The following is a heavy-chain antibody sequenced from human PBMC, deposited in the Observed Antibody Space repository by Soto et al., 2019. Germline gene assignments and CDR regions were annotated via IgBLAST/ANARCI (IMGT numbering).Heavy chain of an antibody. J-gene: IGHJ4*02. V-gene: IGHV1-69*01. CDR2: IIPVFGSP. CDR1: GGFVRSDP. D-gene: IGHD1-7*01. Sequence: QLQLVQSGAEVKKPGSSVKVSCKASGGFVRSDPISWVRQAPGQGPEWIGGIIPVFGSPTYAEKFQGRVTITADESSRTAYLELTSLKSEDTAVYFCAKGEGQWELPLWGLGTQVTVSS. CDR3: AKGEGQWELPL.